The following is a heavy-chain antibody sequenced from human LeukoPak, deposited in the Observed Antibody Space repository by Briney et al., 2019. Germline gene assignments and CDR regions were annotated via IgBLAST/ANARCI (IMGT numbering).Heavy chain of an antibody. V-gene: IGHV3-53*01. CDR2: IYSGGST. CDR1: GFTVSSNY. D-gene: IGHD6-6*01. CDR3: AKDSSSGDY. J-gene: IGHJ4*02. Sequence: SGGSLRLSCAASGFTVSSNYMSWVRQAPGKGLEWVSVIYSGGSTYYADSVKGRFTISRDDAKNSLYLQLNSLRAEDTAVYYCAKDSSSGDYWGQGTLVTVSS.